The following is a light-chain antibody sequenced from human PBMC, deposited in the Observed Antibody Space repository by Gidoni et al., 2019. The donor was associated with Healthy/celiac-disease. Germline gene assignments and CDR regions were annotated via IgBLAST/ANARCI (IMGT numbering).Light chain of an antibody. J-gene: IGKJ4*01. CDR2: AAS. Sequence: IQMTQSPSYLSASVGDRVTITCRASQSISSYLNWYQQKPGKAPKLLIYAASSLQSGVPSRFSGSGSGTDFTLTISSLQPEDFATYYCQQSYSTPLTFXGXTKVEIK. CDR1: QSISSY. V-gene: IGKV1-39*01. CDR3: QQSYSTPLT.